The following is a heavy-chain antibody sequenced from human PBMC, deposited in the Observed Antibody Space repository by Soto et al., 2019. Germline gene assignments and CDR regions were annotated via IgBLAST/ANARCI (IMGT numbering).Heavy chain of an antibody. CDR2: IIPILGIA. CDR3: ASCYYGSGSHPYYYYYYMDV. Sequence: GASVKVSCKASGGTFSSYTISWVRQAPGQGLEWMGRIIPILGIANYAQKFQGRVTITADKSTSTAYVELSSLRSEDTAVYYCASCYYGSGSHPYYYYYYMDVWGKGTTVTVSS. CDR1: GGTFSSYT. J-gene: IGHJ6*03. V-gene: IGHV1-69*02. D-gene: IGHD3-10*01.